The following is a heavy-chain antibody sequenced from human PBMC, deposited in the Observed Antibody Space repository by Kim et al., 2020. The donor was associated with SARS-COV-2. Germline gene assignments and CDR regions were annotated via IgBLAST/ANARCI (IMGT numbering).Heavy chain of an antibody. CDR3: ARAAAGLDY. Sequence: SETLSLTCTVSGGSISSYYWSWIRQPPGKGLEWIGYIYYSGSTNYNPSLKSRVTISVDTSKNQFSLKLSSVTAADTAVYYCARAAAGLDYWGQGTLVTVSS. CDR1: GGSISSYY. CDR2: IYYSGST. J-gene: IGHJ4*02. D-gene: IGHD6-13*01. V-gene: IGHV4-59*01.